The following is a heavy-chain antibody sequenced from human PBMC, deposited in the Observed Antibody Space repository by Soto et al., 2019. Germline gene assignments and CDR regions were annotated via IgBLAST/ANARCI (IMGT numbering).Heavy chain of an antibody. CDR2: IRGNGDSP. CDR1: GFTFSSYT. V-gene: IGHV3-64D*06. CDR3: VKSRGGNNFDFFD. D-gene: IGHD5-12*01. Sequence: GGSLRLSCSASGFTFSSYTMHWVRQAPGKGLDYVSGIRGNGDSPFYADSVKGRFTISRDNSKNALYLLMSSLSADDTAVFYCVKSRGGNNFDFFDWGQGALVTVSS. J-gene: IGHJ4*02.